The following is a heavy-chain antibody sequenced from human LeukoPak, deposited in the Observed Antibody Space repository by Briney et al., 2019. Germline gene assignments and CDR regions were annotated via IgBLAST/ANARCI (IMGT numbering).Heavy chain of an antibody. Sequence: GASVKVSCKASGGTFSSYAISWVRQAPGQGLEWMGWISAYNGNTNYAQKLQGRVTMTTDTSTSTAYMELRSLRSDDTAVYYCARDSDVTYYDILTGSPDAFDIWGQGTMVTVSS. J-gene: IGHJ3*02. CDR1: GGTFSSYA. CDR3: ARDSDVTYYDILTGSPDAFDI. V-gene: IGHV1-18*01. D-gene: IGHD3-9*01. CDR2: ISAYNGNT.